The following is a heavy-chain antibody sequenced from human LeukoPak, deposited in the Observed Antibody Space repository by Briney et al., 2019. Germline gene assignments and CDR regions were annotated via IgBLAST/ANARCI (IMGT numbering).Heavy chain of an antibody. CDR1: GGTFSTYA. Sequence: GASVKVSCKASGGTFSTYAISWVRQAPGQGLEWMGGIIPIFGTANYAQKFQGRVTITADESTSTAYMELSSLRSEDTAVYYCARGRNSYCSRTTCYNAHYYYYYMDVWGKGTTVTVSS. CDR2: IIPIFGTA. V-gene: IGHV1-69*01. CDR3: ARGRNSYCSRTTCYNAHYYYYYMDV. D-gene: IGHD2-2*02. J-gene: IGHJ6*03.